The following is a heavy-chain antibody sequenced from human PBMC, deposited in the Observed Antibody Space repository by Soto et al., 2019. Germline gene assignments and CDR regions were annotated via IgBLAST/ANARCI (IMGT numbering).Heavy chain of an antibody. CDR2: ISNYNGIT. D-gene: IGHD3-10*01. V-gene: IGHV1-18*01. J-gene: IGHJ4*02. Sequence: QVQLVQSGAEVKKPGASVKVSCKASGYIFTSYGISWVRQAPGEGLEWMGWISNYNGITNYAQKVQGRVTMTTDRSTSTAYMELRGLRSDDTAVYYCAESMGGSGTYVSWGQGTLVTVSS. CDR1: GYIFTSYG. CDR3: AESMGGSGTYVS.